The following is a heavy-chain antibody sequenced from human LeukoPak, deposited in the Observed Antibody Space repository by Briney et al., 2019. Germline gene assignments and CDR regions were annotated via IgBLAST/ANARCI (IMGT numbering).Heavy chain of an antibody. V-gene: IGHV3-9*01. CDR1: GFTFDDYA. Sequence: GGSLRLSCAASGFTFDDYAMHWVRQAPGKGLEWVSGITWNSDIKAYADAVKGRFTVSRDNAKNSLYLQMNSLRSDDTALYYCARAPISGSYSQYFYMDVWGKGTTVTISS. CDR2: ITWNSDIK. D-gene: IGHD3-10*01. J-gene: IGHJ6*03. CDR3: ARAPISGSYSQYFYMDV.